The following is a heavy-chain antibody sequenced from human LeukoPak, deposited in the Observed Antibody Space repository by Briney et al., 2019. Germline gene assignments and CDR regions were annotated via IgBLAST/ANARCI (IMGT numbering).Heavy chain of an antibody. D-gene: IGHD3-3*01. V-gene: IGHV4-39*01. J-gene: IGHJ4*02. CDR3: ADYDFWSGSFDY. CDR1: GGSISSSSYY. CDR2: IYYSGST. Sequence: PSETLSLTCTVSGGSISSSSYYWGWIRQPSGKGLEWIGSIYYSGSTYYNPSLKSRVTISVDTSKNQFSLKLSSVTAADTAVYYCADYDFWSGSFDYWGQGTLVTVSS.